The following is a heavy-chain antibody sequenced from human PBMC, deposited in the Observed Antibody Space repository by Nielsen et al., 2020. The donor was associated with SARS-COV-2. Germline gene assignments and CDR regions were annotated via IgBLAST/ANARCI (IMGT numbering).Heavy chain of an antibody. J-gene: IGHJ6*03. D-gene: IGHD5-12*01. CDR1: GYTFTSYA. CDR2: INAGNGNT. CDR3: ARDVGWLLSYYYMDV. V-gene: IGHV1-3*01. Sequence: ASVKVSCKASGYTFTSYAMHWVRQAPGQRLEWMGWINAGNGNTKYSQKFQGRVTMTTDTSTSTAYMELRSLRSDDTAVYYCARDVGWLLSYYYMDVWGKGTTVTVSS.